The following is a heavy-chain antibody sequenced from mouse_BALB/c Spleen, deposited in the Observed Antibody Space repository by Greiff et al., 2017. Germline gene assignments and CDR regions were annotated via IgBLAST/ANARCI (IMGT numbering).Heavy chain of an antibody. Sequence: EVQRVESGGGLVQPGGSLKLSCAASGFTFSSYGMSWVRQTPDKRLELVATINSNGGSTYYPDSVKGRFTISRDNAKNTLYLQMSSLKSEDTAMYYCARERRYDAMDYWGQGTSVTVSS. J-gene: IGHJ4*01. CDR2: INSNGGST. V-gene: IGHV5-6-3*01. D-gene: IGHD2-14*01. CDR3: ARERRYDAMDY. CDR1: GFTFSSYG.